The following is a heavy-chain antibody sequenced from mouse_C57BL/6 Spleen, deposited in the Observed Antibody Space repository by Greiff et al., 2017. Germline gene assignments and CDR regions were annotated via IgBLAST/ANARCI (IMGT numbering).Heavy chain of an antibody. J-gene: IGHJ4*01. Sequence: EVKLVESGGDLVKPGGSLKLSCAASGFTFSSYGMSWVRQTPDKRLEWVATISSGGSYTYYPDSVKGRFTISRDNAKNTLYLQMSSLKSEDTAMYYCARDSNPYAMDYWGQGTSVTVSS. CDR2: ISSGGSYT. CDR1: GFTFSSYG. V-gene: IGHV5-6*01. CDR3: ARDSNPYAMDY. D-gene: IGHD2-5*01.